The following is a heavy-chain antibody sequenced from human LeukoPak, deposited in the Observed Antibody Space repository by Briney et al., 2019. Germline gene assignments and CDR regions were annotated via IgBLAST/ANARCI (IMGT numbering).Heavy chain of an antibody. J-gene: IGHJ5*02. V-gene: IGHV5-51*01. CDR2: IYPADSDI. CDR1: GYSINNYW. Sequence: GESLKISCKGSGYSINNYWIGWVRQMPGKGLEWMGIIYPADSDIRCSPSFQGQVTISADKSISTAYLQWSSLKASDTAMYYCARQEYCSGGSCYTWFDPWGQGTLVTVSS. CDR3: ARQEYCSGGSCYTWFDP. D-gene: IGHD2-15*01.